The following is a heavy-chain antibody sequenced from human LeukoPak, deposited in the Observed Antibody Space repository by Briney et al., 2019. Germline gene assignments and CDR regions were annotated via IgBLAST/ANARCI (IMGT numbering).Heavy chain of an antibody. CDR2: ISGSGGST. V-gene: IGHV3-23*01. CDR3: ARVGPQRYCGGDCYAFDY. D-gene: IGHD2-21*02. J-gene: IGHJ4*02. Sequence: PGGSLRLSCAASGFTFSSYAMSWVRPAPGKGLEWVSAISGSGGSTYYADSVKGRFTISRDNSKNTLYLQMNSLRSDDTAVYYCARVGPQRYCGGDCYAFDYWGQGTLVTVSS. CDR1: GFTFSSYA.